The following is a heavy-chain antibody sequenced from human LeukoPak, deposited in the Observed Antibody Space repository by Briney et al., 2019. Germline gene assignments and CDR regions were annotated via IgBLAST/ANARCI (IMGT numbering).Heavy chain of an antibody. CDR3: ANVWGVVVAARF. CDR2: IRYDGSNK. V-gene: IGHV3-30*02. CDR1: GFTFSSYG. Sequence: GGSLRLSCAASGFTFSSYGMHWVRQAPGKGLEWVTFIRYDGSNKYYADSVKGRFTISRDNSKNTLYLQMNSLRAEDTAVYYCANVWGVVVAARFWGKGTTVSISS. D-gene: IGHD2-15*01. J-gene: IGHJ6*04.